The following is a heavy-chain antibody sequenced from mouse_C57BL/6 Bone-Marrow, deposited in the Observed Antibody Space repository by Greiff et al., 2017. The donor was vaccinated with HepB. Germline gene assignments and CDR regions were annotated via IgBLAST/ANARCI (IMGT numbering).Heavy chain of an antibody. CDR2: ISDGGSYT. D-gene: IGHD3-2*02. J-gene: IGHJ4*01. V-gene: IGHV5-4*01. Sequence: EVKLMESGGGLVKPGGSLKLSCAASGFTFSSYAMSWVRQTPEKRLEWVATISDGGSYTYYPDNVKGRFTISRDNAKNNLYLQISHLKSEDTAMYYCARDPDSSGYYYAMDYWGQGTSVTVSS. CDR3: ARDPDSSGYYYAMDY. CDR1: GFTFSSYA.